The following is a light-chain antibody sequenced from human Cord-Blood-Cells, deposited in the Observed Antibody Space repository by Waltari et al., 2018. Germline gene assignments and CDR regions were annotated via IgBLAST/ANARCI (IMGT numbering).Light chain of an antibody. CDR3: QQYYRYPLT. Sequence: AIRMTQSPSSFSASTGDRVTITCRASQGISSYLAWYQQKPGNAPKLLIYAASTLQSGVPSRVSGSGSGTDFTLTISCLQSEDFATYYCQQYYRYPLTFGGGTKVEIK. V-gene: IGKV1-8*01. CDR2: AAS. J-gene: IGKJ4*01. CDR1: QGISSY.